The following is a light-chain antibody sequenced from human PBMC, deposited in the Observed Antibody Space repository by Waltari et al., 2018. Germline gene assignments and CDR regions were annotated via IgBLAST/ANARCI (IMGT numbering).Light chain of an antibody. CDR1: QSVTNY. CDR3: QQRRNWPLT. Sequence: DIVLTQSPAILSLSPGERDSLSCRASQSVTNYLAWYQQKPGQAPRLLIYDTSNRATGIPARLSGSGFGTDFTLTISSLEPEDFAVYYCQQRRNWPLTFGGGTKVEIK. J-gene: IGKJ4*01. V-gene: IGKV3-11*01. CDR2: DTS.